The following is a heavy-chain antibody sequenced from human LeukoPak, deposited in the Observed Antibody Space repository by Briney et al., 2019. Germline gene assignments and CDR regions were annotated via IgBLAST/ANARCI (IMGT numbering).Heavy chain of an antibody. CDR3: AGGEMATTNNAFDI. CDR2: IIPIFGRA. J-gene: IGHJ3*02. V-gene: IGHV1-69*13. Sequence: AVKVSCKASGGTFSSYVISWVRQAPGQGLEWVGGIIPIFGRANYAQKVQGRVTITADESTSTACMERSSLKSEDTALYYRAGGEMATTNNAFDICGQGTMVTVSS. CDR1: GGTFSSYV. D-gene: IGHD5-24*01.